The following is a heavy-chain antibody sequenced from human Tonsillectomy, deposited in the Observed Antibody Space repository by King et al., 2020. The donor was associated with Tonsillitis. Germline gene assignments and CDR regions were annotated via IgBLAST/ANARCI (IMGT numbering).Heavy chain of an antibody. V-gene: IGHV4-59*08. J-gene: IGHJ3*02. D-gene: IGHD1-26*01. Sequence: QLQESGPGLVKPSETLSLTCTVSGGSISSYYWSWIRQPPGKGLEWIGYIYYSGSTNYNPSLKSRVTISVDTSKNQFSLKLSSVTAADTAVYYCARHFGVGATGAFDIWGQGTMVTVSS. CDR2: IYYSGST. CDR3: ARHFGVGATGAFDI. CDR1: GGSISSYY.